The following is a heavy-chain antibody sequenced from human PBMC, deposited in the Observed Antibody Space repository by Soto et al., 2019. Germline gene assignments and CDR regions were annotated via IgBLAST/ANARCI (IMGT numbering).Heavy chain of an antibody. CDR2: IMGTGDSA. CDR3: ATQNFDF. V-gene: IGHV3-23*01. CDR1: GFALSNYA. J-gene: IGHJ4*02. Sequence: EVQLLESGGDLVQPGGSLRLSCAASGFALSNYAMSWVRQAPGKGLEWVSTIMGTGDSAYYADSVRGRFTISRDDSKNTLFLKINNLRGDDTALYYCATQNFDFWGQGTLVTVSS.